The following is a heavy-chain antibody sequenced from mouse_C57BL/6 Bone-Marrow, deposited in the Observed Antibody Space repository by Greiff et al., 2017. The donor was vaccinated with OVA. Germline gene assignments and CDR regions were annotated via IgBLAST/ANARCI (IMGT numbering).Heavy chain of an antibody. V-gene: IGHV5-17*01. CDR1: GFTFSDYG. J-gene: IGHJ3*01. Sequence: VQLKESGGGLVKPGGSLKLSCAASGFTFSDYGMHWVRQAPEKGLEWVAYLSSGSSTIYYADTVKGRFTISRDNAKNTLFLQMTSLRSEDTAMYYCARRIGYGGFAYWGQGTLVTVSA. CDR3: ARRIGYGGFAY. CDR2: LSSGSSTI. D-gene: IGHD2-2*01.